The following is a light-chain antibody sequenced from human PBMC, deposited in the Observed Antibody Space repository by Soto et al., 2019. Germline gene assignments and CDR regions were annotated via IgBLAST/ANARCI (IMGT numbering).Light chain of an antibody. Sequence: QSVLTQPPSASGTPGQRVTISCSGSSSNIGSNTVNWYQQLPGTAPKLLIYSNNHRPSGVPERFSGSKSGTSASLAISGLQSEDEADYYCAAWDDSLNGPYVVFGGGTKLTVL. V-gene: IGLV1-44*01. CDR2: SNN. J-gene: IGLJ2*01. CDR3: AAWDDSLNGPYVV. CDR1: SSNIGSNT.